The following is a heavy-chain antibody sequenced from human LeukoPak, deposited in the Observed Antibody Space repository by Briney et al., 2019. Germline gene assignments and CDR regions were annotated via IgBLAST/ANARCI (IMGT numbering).Heavy chain of an antibody. CDR1: GFSFTNSW. Sequence: GGSLRLSCAASGFSFTNSWMHWVRQAPGKGLIWVSRVNTDGSSTNYADSVKGRFTISRDNAKNTLYLQMNSLRAEDTAVYYCARESRQWLVLGGVDYWGQGTLVTVSS. CDR2: VNTDGSST. V-gene: IGHV3-74*01. CDR3: ARESRQWLVLGGVDY. D-gene: IGHD6-19*01. J-gene: IGHJ4*02.